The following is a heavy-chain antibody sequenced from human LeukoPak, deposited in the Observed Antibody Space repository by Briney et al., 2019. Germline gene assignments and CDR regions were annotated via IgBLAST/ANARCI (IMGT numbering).Heavy chain of an antibody. CDR3: AKVGKWDVTPFDY. CDR1: GFTFTSYS. D-gene: IGHD1-26*01. CDR2: ISGGGGST. Sequence: GGSLRLSCAASGFTFTSYSMNWVRQAPGKGLEWVSTISGGGGSTYYADSVKGRFTISRDNSKSTLYLQVNSLRAEDTAVYYCAKVGKWDVTPFDYWGQGTLVTVSS. J-gene: IGHJ4*02. V-gene: IGHV3-23*01.